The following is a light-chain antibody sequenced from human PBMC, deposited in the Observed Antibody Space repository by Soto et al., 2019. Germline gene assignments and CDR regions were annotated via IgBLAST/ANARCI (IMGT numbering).Light chain of an antibody. CDR2: DAS. Sequence: DIQMTQSPSTLSASVGDRVTLTCRASQSINVWLAWYQQKPGKAPKPLIYDASTLESGVPSRFSGSGSGTEFTLTISSLQPDDFATYYCQQYNVCAHTFGQGTKLEIK. CDR1: QSINVW. CDR3: QQYNVCAHT. V-gene: IGKV1-5*01. J-gene: IGKJ2*01.